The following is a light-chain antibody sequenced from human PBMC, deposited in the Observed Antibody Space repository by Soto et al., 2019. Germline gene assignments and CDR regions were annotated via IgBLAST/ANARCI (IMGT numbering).Light chain of an antibody. J-gene: IGLJ3*02. V-gene: IGLV1-47*01. CDR1: SSNIGSNY. CDR2: RNN. Sequence: QSVLTRPPSASGTPGQRVTISCSGSSSNIGSNYVYWYQQLPGTAPKLLIYRNNQRPSGVPDRFSGSKSGTSASLAISGLRSEDEADYYCAAWDDSLSAPWVFGGGTKLTVL. CDR3: AAWDDSLSAPWV.